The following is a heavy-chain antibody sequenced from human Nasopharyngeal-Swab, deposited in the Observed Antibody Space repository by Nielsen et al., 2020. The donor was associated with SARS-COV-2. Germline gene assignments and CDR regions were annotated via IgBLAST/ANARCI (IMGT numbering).Heavy chain of an antibody. V-gene: IGHV4-4*07. CDR2: IYTSGST. CDR3: AREPHYEFWSGHGYGMDV. J-gene: IGHJ6*02. Sequence: SETLSLTCTVSGGSISSYYWSWIRQPAGKGLEWIGRIYTSGSTNYNPSLKSRVTMSVDTSKNQFSLKLSSVTAADTAVYYCAREPHYEFWSGHGYGMDVWGQGTTVTVSS. D-gene: IGHD3-3*01. CDR1: GGSISSYY.